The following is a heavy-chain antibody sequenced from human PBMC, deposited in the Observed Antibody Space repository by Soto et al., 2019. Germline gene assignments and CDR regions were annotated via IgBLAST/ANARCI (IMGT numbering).Heavy chain of an antibody. D-gene: IGHD5-18*01. J-gene: IGHJ6*03. CDR3: AKDHSAGYYYMDV. V-gene: IGHV3-30-3*01. CDR1: RLSFSTYA. CDR2: ISYDGANK. Sequence: GGSLRLSCAASRLSFSTYAMHWVRQAPGKGLEWVAVISYDGANKYYADSVRGRFTISRDNSRNTLYLQMNSLRAEDTAVYYFAKDHSAGYYYMDVWGKGTTVTVSS.